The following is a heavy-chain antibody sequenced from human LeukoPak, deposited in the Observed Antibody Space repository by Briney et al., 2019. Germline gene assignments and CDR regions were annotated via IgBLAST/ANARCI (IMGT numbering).Heavy chain of an antibody. J-gene: IGHJ1*01. CDR2: ISGSGGST. D-gene: IGHD3-22*01. Sequence: GGSLRLSCAASGFTFSSYAMSWVRQAPEKGLEWVSAISGSGGSTYYADSVKGRFTISRDNSKNTLYLQMNSLRAEDTAVYYCAKNYDSSGYYPEYFQHWGQGTLVTVSS. CDR3: AKNYDSSGYYPEYFQH. V-gene: IGHV3-23*01. CDR1: GFTFSSYA.